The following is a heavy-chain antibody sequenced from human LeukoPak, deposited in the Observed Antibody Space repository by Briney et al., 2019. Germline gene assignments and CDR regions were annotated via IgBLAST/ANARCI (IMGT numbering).Heavy chain of an antibody. CDR1: GGSISSSSYY. J-gene: IGHJ4*02. Sequence: PSETLSLTCTVSGGSISSSSYYWGWIHQPPGKGLGWIGNIYYSGSTYYNPSLKSRVTISVDTSKNQFSLKLSSVTAADTAVYYCARGRNWNLHFDYWGQGTLVTVSS. D-gene: IGHD1-7*01. CDR3: ARGRNWNLHFDY. CDR2: IYYSGST. V-gene: IGHV4-39*01.